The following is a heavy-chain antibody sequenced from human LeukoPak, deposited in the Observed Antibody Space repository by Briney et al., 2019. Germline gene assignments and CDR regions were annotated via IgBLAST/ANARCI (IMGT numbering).Heavy chain of an antibody. CDR3: TTLYYDILTGYYISDGY. D-gene: IGHD3-9*01. V-gene: IGHV3-15*01. CDR2: IKSKTDGGTT. Sequence: GGSLRLSCAASGFTFSSYWMNWVRQAPGKGLEWVGRIKSKTDGGTTDYAAPVKGRFTISRDDSKNTLYLQMNSLKTEDTAVYYCTTLYYDILTGYYISDGYWGQGTLVTVSS. CDR1: GFTFSSYW. J-gene: IGHJ4*02.